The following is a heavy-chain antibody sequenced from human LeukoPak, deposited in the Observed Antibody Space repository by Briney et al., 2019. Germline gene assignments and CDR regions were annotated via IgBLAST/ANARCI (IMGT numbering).Heavy chain of an antibody. CDR1: GYTFTSYA. CDR2: INAGNGNT. D-gene: IGHD6-19*01. CDR3: ARDLLGNSSGSSFDY. J-gene: IGHJ4*02. V-gene: IGHV1-3*01. Sequence: ASVKVSCKASGYTFTSYAMHWVRQAPGQRLEWMGWINAGNGNTKYSQKFQGRVTITRDTSASTAYMELSSLRSEDTAVYYCARDLLGNSSGSSFDYWGQGTLVTVSS.